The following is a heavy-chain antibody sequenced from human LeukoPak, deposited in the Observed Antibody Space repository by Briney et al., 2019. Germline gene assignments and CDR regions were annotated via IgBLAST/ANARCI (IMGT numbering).Heavy chain of an antibody. CDR1: GFSFASHV. J-gene: IGHJ4*02. CDR2: ISGSGDNT. D-gene: IGHD3-10*01. Sequence: PGGSLRLSCAPSGFSFASHVMSWVRQAPGKGLEWVSGISGSGDNTYHADSVKGRFSISRDNAKNSLYLQMNSLRVEDTAVYYCAVLRGNNYWGQGTLVTVSS. CDR3: AVLRGNNY. V-gene: IGHV3-23*01.